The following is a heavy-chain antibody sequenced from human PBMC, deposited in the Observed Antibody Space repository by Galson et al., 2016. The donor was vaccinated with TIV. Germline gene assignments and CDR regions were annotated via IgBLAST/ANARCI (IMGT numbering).Heavy chain of an antibody. Sequence: SLRLSCAASGFTFSSYAMGWVRQAPGKGLEWVSTIRGSGISKYYADSVKGRFTISRDNFKNTLNLEMTTLRAEDTAVYYCAKYGDYFGSGSFSRFDYWGQGTLVSVSS. CDR1: GFTFSSYA. V-gene: IGHV3-23*01. J-gene: IGHJ4*02. CDR2: IRGSGISK. CDR3: AKYGDYFGSGSFSRFDY. D-gene: IGHD3-10*01.